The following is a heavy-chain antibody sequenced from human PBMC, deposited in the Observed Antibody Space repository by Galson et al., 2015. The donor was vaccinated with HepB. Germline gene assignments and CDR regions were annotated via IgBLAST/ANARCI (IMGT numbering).Heavy chain of an antibody. V-gene: IGHV1-18*04. D-gene: IGHD3-10*01. J-gene: IGHJ4*02. Sequence: SVKVSCKASGYTFTSYGITWVRQAPGQGLEWMGWISAYNDNTNYAQKLQGRVTMTTDTSTSTVYLEVRSLRSDDTAVYLCARSPYYGSGSSDYWGQGTLVTVSS. CDR2: ISAYNDNT. CDR1: GYTFTSYG. CDR3: ARSPYYGSGSSDY.